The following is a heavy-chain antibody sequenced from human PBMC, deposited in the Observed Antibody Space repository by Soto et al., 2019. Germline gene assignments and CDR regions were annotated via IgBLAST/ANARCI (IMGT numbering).Heavy chain of an antibody. J-gene: IGHJ4*02. CDR1: GFTFSTYS. Sequence: GGSLRLSCAASGFTFSTYSMNWVRQAPGKGLEWVSSISSSSSDIYYADSVKGRLTISRGNAKNSLYLQMNSLRAEDTAVYYCARVLGGSYYYFDYWGQGTLVTVSS. CDR2: ISSSSSDI. D-gene: IGHD1-26*01. CDR3: ARVLGGSYYYFDY. V-gene: IGHV3-21*01.